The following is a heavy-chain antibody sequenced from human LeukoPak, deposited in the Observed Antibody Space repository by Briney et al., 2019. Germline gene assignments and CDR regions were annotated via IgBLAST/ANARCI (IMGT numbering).Heavy chain of an antibody. V-gene: IGHV4-61*01. CDR1: GGSISSGSYY. Sequence: SQTLSLTCTVSGGSISSGSYYWSWIRQPPGKGLEWIGYIYYSGSTNYNPSLKSRVTISVDTSKNQFSLKLSSVTAADTAVYYCARVLGSSSERYFDYWGQGTLVTVSS. CDR3: ARVLGSSSERYFDY. D-gene: IGHD6-6*01. CDR2: IYYSGST. J-gene: IGHJ4*02.